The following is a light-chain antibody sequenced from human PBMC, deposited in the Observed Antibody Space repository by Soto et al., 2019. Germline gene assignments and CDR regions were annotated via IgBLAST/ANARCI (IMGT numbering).Light chain of an antibody. CDR1: QSVSSY. V-gene: IGKV3-11*01. CDR3: QQRSNWPLT. CDR2: DAS. Sequence: EIVLTQSPATLSLSPGERATLSCRASQSVSSYLAWYQQQPGQAPRLLIYDASNRATGIQARFSGSGSGTDFTLTISSLEPEDFSVYYCQQRSNWPLTFCGGTKVEIK. J-gene: IGKJ4*01.